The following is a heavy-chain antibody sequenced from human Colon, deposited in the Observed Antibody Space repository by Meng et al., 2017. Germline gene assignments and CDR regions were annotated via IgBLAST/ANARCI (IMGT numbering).Heavy chain of an antibody. Sequence: LQESGPGVVKPRGTLALTSAGSCVYTRSGDWWSWVRQPPGKGMEWSAEIDHTGNTYESPSLKSRGTISVDKSKNQVSLKLSFMTAADTAGYYCARVGPGELPNFFDPWGQGTLVTVSS. D-gene: IGHD1-7*01. CDR2: IDHTGNT. CDR1: CVYTRSGDW. V-gene: IGHV4-4*03. CDR3: ARVGPGELPNFFDP. J-gene: IGHJ5*02.